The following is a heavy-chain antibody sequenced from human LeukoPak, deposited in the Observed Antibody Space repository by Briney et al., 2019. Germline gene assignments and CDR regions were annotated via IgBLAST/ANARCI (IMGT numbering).Heavy chain of an antibody. CDR1: GGSISSSSYY. Sequence: SETLSLTCTVSGGSISSSSYYWGWIRQPPGKGLEWIGSIYYSGSTYYNPSLKSRVTISVDTSKNQFSLKLSSVTAADTAVYYCARQPGIAGPQANYWGQGTLVTVSS. CDR3: ARQPGIAGPQANY. CDR2: IYYSGST. D-gene: IGHD6-13*01. V-gene: IGHV4-39*01. J-gene: IGHJ4*02.